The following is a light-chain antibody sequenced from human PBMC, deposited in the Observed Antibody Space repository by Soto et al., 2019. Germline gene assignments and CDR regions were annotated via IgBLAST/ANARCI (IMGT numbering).Light chain of an antibody. Sequence: IQMTQSPSSLSASVGDRVTISCRASQSISSWLAWYQQKPGKAPKLLIYDAYSLESGTPSRFSGRRSGTEFTLTIASVQPDDFATYYCQQYNSYSTFGQGTRLEIK. CDR1: QSISSW. V-gene: IGKV1-5*01. J-gene: IGKJ5*01. CDR3: QQYNSYST. CDR2: DAY.